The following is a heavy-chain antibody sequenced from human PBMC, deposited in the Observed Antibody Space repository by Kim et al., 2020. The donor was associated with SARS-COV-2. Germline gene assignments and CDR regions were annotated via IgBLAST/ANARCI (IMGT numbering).Heavy chain of an antibody. CDR2: ISYDGSNK. CDR3: AKRSHDSSGYPFWWFDP. CDR1: GFTFSSYG. V-gene: IGHV3-30*18. Sequence: GGSLRLSCAASGFTFSSYGMHWVRQAPGKGLEWVAVISYDGSNKYYADSVKGRFTISRDNSKNTLYLQMNSLRAEDTAVYYCAKRSHDSSGYPFWWFDPWGQGTLVTVSS. J-gene: IGHJ5*02. D-gene: IGHD3-22*01.